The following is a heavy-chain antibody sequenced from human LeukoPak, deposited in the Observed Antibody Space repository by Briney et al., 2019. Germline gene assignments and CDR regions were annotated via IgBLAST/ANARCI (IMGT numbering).Heavy chain of an antibody. D-gene: IGHD6-13*01. CDR1: GGSFSGYY. CDR3: AREIAAAGHEGYFDY. CDR2: IYYSGST. J-gene: IGHJ4*02. Sequence: PSETLSLTCAVYGGSFSGYYWSWIRQPPGKGLEWIGYIYYSGSTNYNPSLKSRVTISVDTSKNQFSLKLSSVTAADTAVYYCAREIAAAGHEGYFDYWGQGTLVTVSS. V-gene: IGHV4-59*01.